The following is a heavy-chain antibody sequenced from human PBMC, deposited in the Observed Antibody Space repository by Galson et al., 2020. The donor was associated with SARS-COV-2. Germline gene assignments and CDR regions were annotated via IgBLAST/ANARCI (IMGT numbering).Heavy chain of an antibody. CDR1: GYTFSNSW. Sequence: HGESLKISCKGSGYTFSNSWVGWVRQVPGKGLEYVGIIYPGDSDTRYSPSFQGQVTMSADKSITTAYLQWSTLKASDTAIYYCARLWAGDSDRCFDRWGQGTLVTVSS. V-gene: IGHV5-51*01. J-gene: IGHJ4*02. CDR2: IYPGDSDT. CDR3: ARLWAGDSDRCFDR. D-gene: IGHD2-21*02.